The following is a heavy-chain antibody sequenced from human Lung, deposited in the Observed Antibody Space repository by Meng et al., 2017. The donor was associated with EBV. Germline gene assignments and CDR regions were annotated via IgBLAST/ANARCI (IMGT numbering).Heavy chain of an antibody. Sequence: QVQLKQWGDGRLQPSETLSRTCGVYGGAFSGYYWNWIRQPPGKGLEWIGEINHSGSTNYTPSLKSRVTISVDKSKNQFSLKLSSVTAADTAVYYCARGKLSGYRYFDYWGQGTLVTVSS. D-gene: IGHD3-3*01. CDR3: ARGKLSGYRYFDY. CDR1: GGAFSGYY. CDR2: INHSGST. J-gene: IGHJ4*02. V-gene: IGHV4-34*01.